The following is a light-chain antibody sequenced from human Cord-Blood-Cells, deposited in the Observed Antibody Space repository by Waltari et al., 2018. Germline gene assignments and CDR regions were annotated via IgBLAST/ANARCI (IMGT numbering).Light chain of an antibody. Sequence: QSALTQPASVSGSPGQSITISCTGTSSDAGCYNYVSCYQQHPGKAPKLIIYDVSKRPSGLASRFAGSKSGNTASLTISGLQAEDEADYYCSSYTSSSALVFGGGTKLTVL. V-gene: IGLV2-14*01. CDR1: SSDAGCYNY. CDR3: SSYTSSSALV. CDR2: DVS. J-gene: IGLJ3*02.